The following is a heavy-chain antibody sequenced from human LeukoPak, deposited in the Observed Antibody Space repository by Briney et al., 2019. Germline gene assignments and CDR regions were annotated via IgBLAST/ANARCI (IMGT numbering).Heavy chain of an antibody. J-gene: IGHJ4*02. CDR1: GFTFSSYS. CDR2: ISSSSSTI. Sequence: GGSLRLSCAASGFTFSSYSMNWVRQAPGEGLEWVSYISSSSSTIYYADSVKGRFTISRDNAKNSLYLQMNSLRAEDTAVYYCLLLDYGGDYWGQGTLVTVSS. CDR3: LLLDYGGDY. V-gene: IGHV3-48*01. D-gene: IGHD4-17*01.